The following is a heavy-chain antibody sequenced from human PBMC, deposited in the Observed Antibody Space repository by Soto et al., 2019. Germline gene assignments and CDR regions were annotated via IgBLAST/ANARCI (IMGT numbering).Heavy chain of an antibody. CDR3: ARSFRGVIDY. Sequence: TLSLTCAVSGGSISSGGYSWSWIRQPPGKGLEWIGYIYHSGSTYYNPSLKSRVTISVDRSKNQFPLKLSSVTAADTAVYYCARSFRGVIDYWGQGTLVTVSS. CDR2: IYHSGST. D-gene: IGHD3-10*01. V-gene: IGHV4-30-2*01. J-gene: IGHJ4*02. CDR1: GGSISSGGYS.